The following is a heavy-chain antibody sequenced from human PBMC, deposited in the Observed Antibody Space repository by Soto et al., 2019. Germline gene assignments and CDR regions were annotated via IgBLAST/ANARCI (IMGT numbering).Heavy chain of an antibody. CDR2: VYYSGTT. CDR1: GGSISNYY. V-gene: IGHV4-59*01. Sequence: PSETLSLTCTVSGGSISNYYWSWIRQPPGKGLEWIALVYYSGTTDYNPSLESRVTISVDTSKDQFSLKVTSVTAADTAVYYCARSQVLSGSPKDFDYWSQGTLVTVSS. CDR3: ARSQVLSGSPKDFDY. D-gene: IGHD1-26*01. J-gene: IGHJ4*02.